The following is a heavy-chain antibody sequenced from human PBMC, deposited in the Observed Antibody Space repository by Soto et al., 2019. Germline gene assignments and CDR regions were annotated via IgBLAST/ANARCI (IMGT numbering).Heavy chain of an antibody. CDR3: LRVIASRL. J-gene: IGHJ6*04. CDR2: INKDGSEK. CDR1: GFTFTSYW. Sequence: EVQVVESGGGLVQPGGSLRLSCAASGFTFTSYWMTWGRQAPGKGLEWVANINKDGSEKFYVDSVKDRFTISRDNAKSSLYLQINSLRGDDNSVYYCLRVIASRLWGKGTMVIVSS. V-gene: IGHV3-7*01. D-gene: IGHD2-21*01.